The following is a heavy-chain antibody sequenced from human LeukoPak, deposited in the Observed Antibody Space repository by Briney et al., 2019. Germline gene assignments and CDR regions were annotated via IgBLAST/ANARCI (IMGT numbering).Heavy chain of an antibody. CDR2: IYHSGSK. Sequence: SETLSLTCTVSGGSISSSSYYWGWIRQSPGTGLEWIASIYHSGSKYYNPSLKSRVTISLDMSRNQFSLQDSSVTAADTAVYYCASTRFVNWIHVGYMDVWGKGTTVTVSS. J-gene: IGHJ6*03. V-gene: IGHV4-39*07. CDR3: ASTRFVNWIHVGYMDV. CDR1: GGSISSSSYY. D-gene: IGHD5-18*01.